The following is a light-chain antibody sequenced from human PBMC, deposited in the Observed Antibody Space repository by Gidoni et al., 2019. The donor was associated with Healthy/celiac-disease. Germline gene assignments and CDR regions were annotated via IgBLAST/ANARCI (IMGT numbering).Light chain of an antibody. CDR1: QSVSSSY. Sequence: IVLTQSPGTLSLSPGARATLSCRASQSVSSSYLAWYQQKPGQAPRLLIYGASSRATGIPDRCSGSGSGTDFTLTISRLEPEDFAVYYCQQYGSSPQTFGQGTKVEIK. J-gene: IGKJ1*01. V-gene: IGKV3-20*01. CDR2: GAS. CDR3: QQYGSSPQT.